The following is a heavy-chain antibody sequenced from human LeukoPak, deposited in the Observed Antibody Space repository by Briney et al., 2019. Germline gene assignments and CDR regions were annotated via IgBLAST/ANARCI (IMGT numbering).Heavy chain of an antibody. CDR1: GFSFSTYA. Sequence: PGGSLRLSCAASGFSFSTYALSWVRQAPGKGLEWVSGISSSGANTYYAASVKGRFTISRDNSKNILQLQMNTLRAEDTAVYYCVKPSGDYDYFDSWGQGTLVTVSS. V-gene: IGHV3-23*01. CDR2: ISSSGANT. CDR3: VKPSGDYDYFDS. D-gene: IGHD4-17*01. J-gene: IGHJ4*02.